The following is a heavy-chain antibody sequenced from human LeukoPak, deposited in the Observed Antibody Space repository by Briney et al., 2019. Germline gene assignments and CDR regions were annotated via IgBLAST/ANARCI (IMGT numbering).Heavy chain of an antibody. CDR2: MNPNSGNT. CDR3: ARGGGYYYYYGMDV. Sequence: ASVKVSCKASGYTFTGYYMHWVRQAPGQGLEWMGWMNPNSGNTGYAQKFQGRVTMTRNTSISTAYMELSSLRSEDTAVYYCARGGGYYYYYGMDVWGQGTTVTVSS. J-gene: IGHJ6*02. CDR1: GYTFTGYY. V-gene: IGHV1-8*02.